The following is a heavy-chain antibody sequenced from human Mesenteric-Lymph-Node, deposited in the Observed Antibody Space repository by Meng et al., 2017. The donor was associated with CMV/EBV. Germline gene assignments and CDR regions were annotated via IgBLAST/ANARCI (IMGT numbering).Heavy chain of an antibody. V-gene: IGHV3-30*02. D-gene: IGHD2-2*01. Sequence: GESLKISCAASGFTFSSYGMHWVRQAPGKGLEWVAFIRNDGTTKYYADSVKGRFTISRDNSKNTLYLQMNSLRTEDTAVYYCAKTPSSTGEWGLGTLVTVSS. CDR2: IRNDGTTK. CDR3: AKTPSSTGE. CDR1: GFTFSSYG. J-gene: IGHJ4*02.